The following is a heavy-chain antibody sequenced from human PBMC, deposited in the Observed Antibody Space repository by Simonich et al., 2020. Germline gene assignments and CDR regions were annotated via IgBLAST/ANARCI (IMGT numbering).Heavy chain of an antibody. CDR3: ATYYFDY. V-gene: IGHV3-23*01. CDR1: GFTFSSDA. CDR2: IMGSGCST. Sequence: EVQLLESGGGLVQPGGSLRLSCAASGFTFSSDAMSWVRQAPGKGVEWVSAIMGSGCSTYYADSVKGRFTISRDNSKNPLYLQMNSLRAEDTAVYYCATYYFDYWGQGTLVTVSS. J-gene: IGHJ4*02.